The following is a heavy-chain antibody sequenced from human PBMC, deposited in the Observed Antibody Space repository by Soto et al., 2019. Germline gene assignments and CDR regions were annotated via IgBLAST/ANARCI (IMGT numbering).Heavy chain of an antibody. V-gene: IGHV4-30-4*08. D-gene: IGHD1-1*01. CDR3: AREDDGGNRDYYGLDV. J-gene: IGHJ6*02. CDR2: IHYSGST. Sequence: QVQLQQSGPGLVKPSQTLSLTCTVSGGSISYEYYHWTWIRQSPGKGLEWIGYIHYSGSTIYNPFLNRPGTITMDTSKNPFSLQLSSVTAADTAVYFCAREDDGGNRDYYGLDVWGQVTTVTVSS. CDR1: GGSISYEYYH.